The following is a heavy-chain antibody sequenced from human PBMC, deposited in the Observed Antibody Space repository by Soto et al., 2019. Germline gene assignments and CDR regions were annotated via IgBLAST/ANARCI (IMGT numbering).Heavy chain of an antibody. V-gene: IGHV3-66*01. D-gene: IGHD3-10*01. J-gene: IGHJ3*02. CDR2: IYRAGST. CDR1: GLTVSGQY. CDR3: ARDSGPFDI. Sequence: VHLVESGGGLVQPGGSLRLSCAASGLTVSGQYMSWVRQAPGKGLEWVSVIYRAGSTYYADSVKGRFSISRDNSQNTVYLQMNSLRADDTAVYYCARDSGPFDIWGQVTMVTVSS.